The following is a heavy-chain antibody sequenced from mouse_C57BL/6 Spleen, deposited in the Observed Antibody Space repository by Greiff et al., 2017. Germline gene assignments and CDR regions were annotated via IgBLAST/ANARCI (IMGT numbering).Heavy chain of an antibody. J-gene: IGHJ1*03. CDR2: ISSGSSTI. V-gene: IGHV5-17*01. CDR1: GFTFSDYG. CDR3: AYSNYGYFDV. Sequence: EVMLVESGGGLVKPGGSLKLSCAASGFTFSDYGMHWVRQAPEKGLEWVAYISSGSSTIYYADTVKGRFTISRDNAKNTLFLQMTSLRSEDTAMYYCAYSNYGYFDVWGTGTTVTVSS. D-gene: IGHD2-5*01.